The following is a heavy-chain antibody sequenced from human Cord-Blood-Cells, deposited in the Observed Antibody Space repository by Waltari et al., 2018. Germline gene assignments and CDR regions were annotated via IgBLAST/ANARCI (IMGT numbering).Heavy chain of an antibody. V-gene: IGHV5-51*01. J-gene: IGHJ5*02. CDR3: ARQGCSGGSCYVNWFDP. Sequence: EVQLVQSGAEVKKPGESLKISCKGSGYSFTSYWIGWVRQMPGQGLEWMGIIYPGDSDTRYSPSFQGQVTISADKSISTAYLPWSSLKASDTAMYYCARQGCSGGSCYVNWFDPWGQGTLVTVSS. CDR2: IYPGDSDT. CDR1: GYSFTSYW. D-gene: IGHD2-15*01.